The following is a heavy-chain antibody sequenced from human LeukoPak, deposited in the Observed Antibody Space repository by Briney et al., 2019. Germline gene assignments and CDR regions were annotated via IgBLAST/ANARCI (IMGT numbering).Heavy chain of an antibody. CDR2: FGISGTI. V-gene: IGHV3-48*01. CDR3: AGYAVYPY. D-gene: IGHD5-18*01. CDR1: GFAVNTYD. Sequence: GGSLRLSCAASGFAVNTYDMHWVRQAPGEGPQWIAYFGISGTIYYADSVRGRFTISRDSAKNSLYLQMNGLRVDDTAIYYCAGYAVYPYWGQGTPGTVSS. J-gene: IGHJ4*02.